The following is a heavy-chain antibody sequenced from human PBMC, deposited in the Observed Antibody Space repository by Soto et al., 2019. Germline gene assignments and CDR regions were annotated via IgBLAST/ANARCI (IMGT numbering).Heavy chain of an antibody. V-gene: IGHV5-10-1*01. J-gene: IGHJ5*01. CDR1: GYTFTTYW. D-gene: IGHD2-15*01. CDR3: ARQYCTAGSCYSGWFDS. CDR2: IDPSDSYT. Sequence: LKISCKGSGYTFTTYWISWVRQEPGKGLEWMGRIDPSDSYTTYSPSSQGHVTISVDKSTTTAFLQWSSLRASDTAIYYCARQYCTAGSCYSGWFDSWGQGTLVTVSS.